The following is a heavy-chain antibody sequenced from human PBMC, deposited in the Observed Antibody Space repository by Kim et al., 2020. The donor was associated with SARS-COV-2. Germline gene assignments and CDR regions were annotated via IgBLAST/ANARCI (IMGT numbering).Heavy chain of an antibody. CDR2: INHRGRI. CDR1: GESFSRYF. J-gene: IGHJ6*02. CDR3: ARTLPLIRLDV. D-gene: IGHD3-16*01. V-gene: IGHV4-34*01. Sequence: SETLSLTCAVYGESFSRYFWAWIRLPPGKGLEWIGEINHRGRINYSPSLKSRVTMSVDTSKNQFSLNLKSLTAADTGVYVCARTLPLIRLDVWGQGTTV.